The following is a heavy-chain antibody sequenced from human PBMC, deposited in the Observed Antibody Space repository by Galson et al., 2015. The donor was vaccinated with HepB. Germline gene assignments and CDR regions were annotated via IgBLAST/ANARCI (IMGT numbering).Heavy chain of an antibody. CDR2: IRYDGSNK. CDR3: AKDPLMYYYGSGSYSKGSPSGMDV. J-gene: IGHJ6*02. V-gene: IGHV3-30*02. CDR1: GFTLSRYG. Sequence: SLRLSCAASGFTLSRYGMHWVRQAPGKGLEWVAFIRYDGSNKYYADYVKGRFTISRDNSKNTLYLQMNSLRAEDTAVYYCAKDPLMYYYGSGSYSKGSPSGMDVWGQGTTVTVSS. D-gene: IGHD3-10*01.